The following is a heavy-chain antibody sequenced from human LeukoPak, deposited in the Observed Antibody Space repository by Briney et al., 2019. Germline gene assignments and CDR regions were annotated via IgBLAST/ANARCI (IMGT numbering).Heavy chain of an antibody. Sequence: ASVKVSCKASGYTITTYAMHWVRQAPGQRLEWMGWINTDNGNTKYSQKFQGRVTITRGTSASTVYIELSSLRSEDTAVYYWARDGYSYGSLKSYDYWGQGTLVTVSS. V-gene: IGHV1-3*04. CDR1: GYTITTYA. CDR3: ARDGYSYGSLKSYDY. J-gene: IGHJ4*02. D-gene: IGHD5-18*01. CDR2: INTDNGNT.